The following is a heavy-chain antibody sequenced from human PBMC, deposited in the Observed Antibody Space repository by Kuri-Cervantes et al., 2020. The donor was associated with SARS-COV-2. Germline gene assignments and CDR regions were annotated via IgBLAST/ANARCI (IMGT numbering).Heavy chain of an antibody. CDR1: GDSATTSHYS. CDR2: IYYSRST. CDR3: ARDTSAYQNYYYYYGVDV. V-gene: IGHV4-61*01. J-gene: IGHJ6*02. Sequence: SERLSPTCTLSGDSATTSHYSWSWIREPAGKGLEWIGYIYYSRSTNYNPSLQNRVSILIDTSKNQFSLRLTTVTAADTAAYYCARDTSAYQNYYYYYGVDVWGQGTTVTVSS. D-gene: IGHD2-2*01.